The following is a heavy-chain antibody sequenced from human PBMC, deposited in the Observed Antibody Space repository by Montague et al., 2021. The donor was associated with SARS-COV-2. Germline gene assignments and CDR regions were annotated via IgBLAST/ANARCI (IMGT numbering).Heavy chain of an antibody. CDR1: GGSISSGSYS. J-gene: IGHJ6*02. CDR2: INTSGST. D-gene: IGHD3-10*01. V-gene: IGHV4-61*02. CDR3: ARVGVGTMVRGVIPAYYYYGRDV. Sequence: TLSLTCTVSGGSISSGSYSWSWIRPPAGKGLEWIGSINTSGSTNYNPSLKSRVTISVDTSKNQFSLRLSSVTAADTAVYYCARVGVGTMVRGVIPAYYYYGRDVWGQGTTVTVSS.